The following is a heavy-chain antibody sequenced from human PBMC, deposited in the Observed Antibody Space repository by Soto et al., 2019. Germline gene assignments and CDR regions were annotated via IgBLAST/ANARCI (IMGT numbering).Heavy chain of an antibody. CDR2: IYAGTIT. CDR1: GITVSSYY. V-gene: IGHV3-53*01. Sequence: EVQLVESGGGLIQPGGSLRLSCAVSGITVSSYYMSWVRQAAGKGLEWVSVIYAGTITYYADSVKGRFTIYSDNSKNTLNLEMNSLRVEDTAVYYCARIPDDNSGTIFDYWGQGTLVTVSS. D-gene: IGHD3-22*01. J-gene: IGHJ4*02. CDR3: ARIPDDNSGTIFDY.